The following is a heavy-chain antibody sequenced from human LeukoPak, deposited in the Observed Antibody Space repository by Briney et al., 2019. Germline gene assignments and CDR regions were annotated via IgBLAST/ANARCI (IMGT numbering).Heavy chain of an antibody. D-gene: IGHD5-12*01. CDR1: TLILSTYA. CDR3: AKDTVKVTTIRRVPHYMDV. CDR2: ISGSKTNT. V-gene: IGHV3-23*01. J-gene: IGHJ6*03. Sequence: GGSLRLSCSASTLILSTYAMSWVRQAPGKGLEWVSGISGSKTNTYYADSVKGRFIISRDNSKNTLYLQMNSLRAEDTAVYYCAKDTVKVTTIRRVPHYMDVWGKGTTVTISS.